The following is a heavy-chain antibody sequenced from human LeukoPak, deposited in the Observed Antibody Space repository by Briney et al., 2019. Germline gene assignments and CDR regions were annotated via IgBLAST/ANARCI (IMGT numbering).Heavy chain of an antibody. D-gene: IGHD5-18*01. CDR3: ARGGYSYGSNWFDP. Sequence: SETLSLTCTVSGYSISNGYYWGWIRQPPGKGLEFIGSVYHGGNTYYKASLKSRVTISLDTSKNQFSLRLSSVTAADTAVYYCARGGYSYGSNWFDPWGQGTLVTVSS. CDR1: GYSISNGYY. CDR2: VYHGGNT. V-gene: IGHV4-38-2*02. J-gene: IGHJ5*02.